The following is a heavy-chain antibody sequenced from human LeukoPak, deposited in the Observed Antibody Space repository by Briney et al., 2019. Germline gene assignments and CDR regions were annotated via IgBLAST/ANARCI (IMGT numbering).Heavy chain of an antibody. CDR1: GGSLSNENW. V-gene: IGHV4-4*02. CDR3: AGSPIGYGMDV. CDR2: IYHSGST. Sequence: SETLSLTCAVSGGSLSNENWWGWVRRPPGKGLEWIGEIYHSGSTNYIPSLKSRVTISVDKSKNQFSLKLTSVTAADTAVYYCAGSPIGYGMDVWGQGTTVTVSS. J-gene: IGHJ6*02.